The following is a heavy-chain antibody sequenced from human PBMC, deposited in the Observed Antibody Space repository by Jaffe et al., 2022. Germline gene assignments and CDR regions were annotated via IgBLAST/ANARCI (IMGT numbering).Heavy chain of an antibody. Sequence: EVQLVESGGGLVKPGGSLRLSCAASGFTFSNAWMSWVRQAPGKGLEWVGRIKSKTDGGTTDYAAPVKGRFTISRDDSKNTLYLQMNSLKTEDTAVYYCTRETDYGDARQTYWYFDLWGRGTLVTVSS. CDR3: TRETDYGDARQTYWYFDL. CDR1: GFTFSNAW. J-gene: IGHJ2*01. CDR2: IKSKTDGGTT. D-gene: IGHD4-17*01. V-gene: IGHV3-15*01.